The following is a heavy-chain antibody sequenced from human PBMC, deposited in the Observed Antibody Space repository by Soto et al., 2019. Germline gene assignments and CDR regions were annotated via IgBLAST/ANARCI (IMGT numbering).Heavy chain of an antibody. CDR1: GCSVSSGSYY. Sequence: PSETLSLTCTFSGCSVSSGSYYLSWIRQPPGKGLEWIGYIYYSGSTNYNPSLKSRVTISVDTSKNQFSLKLSSVTAADTAVYYCARDNPPYGHYFDYWGQGTLVTVSS. V-gene: IGHV4-61*01. J-gene: IGHJ4*02. CDR2: IYYSGST. CDR3: ARDNPPYGHYFDY. D-gene: IGHD3-10*01.